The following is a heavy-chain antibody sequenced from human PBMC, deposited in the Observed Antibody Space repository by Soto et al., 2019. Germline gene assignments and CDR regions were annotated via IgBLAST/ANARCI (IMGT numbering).Heavy chain of an antibody. J-gene: IGHJ4*02. Sequence: QVQLVQSGAEVKRPGASVRISCKASGYTFTTDYIHWVRQAPGQGLEWMGIIDPSGGAPTYAQNFQGRIPMTRDTSANLFYLNLSSLRSDDTAVYYCARVPYDTTAYYAFWGQGTLVTVSS. CDR1: GYTFTTDY. CDR2: IDPSGGAP. V-gene: IGHV1-46*01. D-gene: IGHD3-22*01. CDR3: ARVPYDTTAYYAF.